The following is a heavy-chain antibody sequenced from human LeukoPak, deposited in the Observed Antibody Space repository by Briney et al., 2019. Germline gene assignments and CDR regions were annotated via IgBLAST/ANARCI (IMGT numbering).Heavy chain of an antibody. V-gene: IGHV4-34*01. CDR1: GGSFSGYY. J-gene: IGHJ1*01. Sequence: PSGTLSLTCAVYGGSFSGYYWSWIRQPPGKGLEWIGEINHSGSTNYNPSLKSRVTISVDTSKNQFSLKLSSVTAADTAVYYCARPMVRGAPAEYFQHWGQGTLVTVSS. D-gene: IGHD3-10*01. CDR2: INHSGST. CDR3: ARPMVRGAPAEYFQH.